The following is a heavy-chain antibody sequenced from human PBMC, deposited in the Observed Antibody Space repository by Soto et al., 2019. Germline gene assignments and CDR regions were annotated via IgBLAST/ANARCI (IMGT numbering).Heavy chain of an antibody. V-gene: IGHV4-61*08. J-gene: IGHJ5*02. CDR1: GDSVSSGDYY. Sequence: PSETLSLTCTVSGDSVSSGDYYWTWIRQPPGKGLEWVGHIYFSGRTNCIPSLESRVTISLDTSKNQFSLKLTSVTAADTAVYYCARVPIDTYMIYWSDPWGQGTLVTVSS. CDR2: IYFSGRT. D-gene: IGHD3-16*01. CDR3: ARVPIDTYMIYWSDP.